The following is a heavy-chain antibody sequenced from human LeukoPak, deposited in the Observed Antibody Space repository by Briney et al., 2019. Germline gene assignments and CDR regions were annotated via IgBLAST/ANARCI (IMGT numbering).Heavy chain of an antibody. J-gene: IGHJ3*02. V-gene: IGHV1-69*06. CDR2: IIPIFGTA. CDR1: GGTFSSYA. D-gene: IGHD4-17*01. CDR3: ARGYYGDYGAADAFDI. Sequence: ALVKVSCKASGGTFSSYAISWVRQAPGQGLEWMGGIIPIFGTANYAQKFQGRVTITADKSTSTAYMELSSLRSEDTAVYYCARGYYGDYGAADAFDIWGQGTMVTVSS.